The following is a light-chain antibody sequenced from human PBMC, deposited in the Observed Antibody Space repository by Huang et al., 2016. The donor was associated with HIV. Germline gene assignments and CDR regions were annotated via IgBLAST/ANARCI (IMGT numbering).Light chain of an antibody. V-gene: IGKV3-15*01. J-gene: IGKJ4*01. CDR3: QQYNDWSAVT. CDR2: EAS. Sequence: EIVMTQSPATLSVSPGERATLSCRASQNIGGSLAWYQKKLGQAPRLLIYEASTRATGIPARFSGSESGTDFTLTISSLQSEDFAVYYCQQYNDWSAVTFGGGTKVEI. CDR1: QNIGGS.